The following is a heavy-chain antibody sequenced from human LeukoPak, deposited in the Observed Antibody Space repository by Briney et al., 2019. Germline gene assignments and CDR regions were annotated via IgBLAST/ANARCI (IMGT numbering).Heavy chain of an antibody. CDR3: ARDSGPYSIAVAGTGYFDL. Sequence: GASVKVSCKASGYTFTSYYMHWVRQAPGQGLEWMGIINPSGGSTSYAQKFQGRVTMTRDTSTSTVYMELSSLRSEDTAVYYCARDSGPYSIAVAGTGYFDLWGRGTLVTVSS. J-gene: IGHJ2*01. D-gene: IGHD6-19*01. CDR2: INPSGGST. CDR1: GYTFTSYY. V-gene: IGHV1-46*01.